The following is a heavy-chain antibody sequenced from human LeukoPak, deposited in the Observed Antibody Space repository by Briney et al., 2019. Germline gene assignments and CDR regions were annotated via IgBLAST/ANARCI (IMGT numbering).Heavy chain of an antibody. D-gene: IGHD6-19*01. J-gene: IGHJ4*01. CDR3: ARAWTLKTPLGRVAGTSSRRGRYFDY. Sequence: PSETLSLTCAVYGGSFSGYYWSWIRQPPGKGLEWIGEINHSGSTNYNPSLKSRVTISVDTSKNQFSLKLTSVTAADTAMYYCARAWTLKTPLGRVAGTSSRRGRYFDYWGQGTLVTVSS. CDR2: INHSGST. CDR1: GGSFSGYY. V-gene: IGHV4-34*01.